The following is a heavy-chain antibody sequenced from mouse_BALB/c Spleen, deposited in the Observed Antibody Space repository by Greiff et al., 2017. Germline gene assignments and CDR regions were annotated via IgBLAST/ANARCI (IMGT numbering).Heavy chain of an antibody. D-gene: IGHD2-1*01. V-gene: IGHV14-1*02. CDR1: GFNIKNYY. Sequence: EVQPQQFGAELVRPGALVKLSCKASGFNIKNYYMHWVKQRPEQGLEWIGWIDPENGNTIYDPKFQGKASITADTSSNTAYLQLSSLTSEDTAVYYCAYGNYAYWGQGTLVTVSA. CDR2: IDPENGNT. J-gene: IGHJ3*01. CDR3: AYGNYAY.